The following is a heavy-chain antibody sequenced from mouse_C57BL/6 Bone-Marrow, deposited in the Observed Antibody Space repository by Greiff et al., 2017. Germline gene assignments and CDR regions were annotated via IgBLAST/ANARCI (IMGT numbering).Heavy chain of an antibody. CDR2: IDPEDGET. D-gene: IGHD1-1*01. J-gene: IGHJ2*01. CDR3: ARSSYGSSLYYFDY. V-gene: IGHV14-2*01. CDR1: GFNIKDYY. Sequence: EVQGVESGAELVKPGASVKLSCTASGFNIKDYYMHWVKQRTEQGLEWIGRIDPEDGETKYAPKFQGKATITADTSSNTAYLQHSSLTSEDTAFYYWARSSYGSSLYYFDYWGQGTTLTDSS.